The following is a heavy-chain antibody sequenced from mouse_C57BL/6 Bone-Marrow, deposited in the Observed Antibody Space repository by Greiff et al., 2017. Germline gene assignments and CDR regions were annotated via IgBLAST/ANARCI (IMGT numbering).Heavy chain of an antibody. V-gene: IGHV8-8*01. Sequence: QVTLKESGPGILQPSQTLSLTCSFSGFSLSTFGMGVGRIRQPSGKGLEWLAHIWWDDDKYYNPALKSRLTISKDTSKNQVFLKIANVDTAYTATYYCARMFIGSPLYAMDYWGQGTSVTVSS. D-gene: IGHD1-1*01. CDR2: IWWDDDK. CDR3: ARMFIGSPLYAMDY. J-gene: IGHJ4*01. CDR1: GFSLSTFGMG.